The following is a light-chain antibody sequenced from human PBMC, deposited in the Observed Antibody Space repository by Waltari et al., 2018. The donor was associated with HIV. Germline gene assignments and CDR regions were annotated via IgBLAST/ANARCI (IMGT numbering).Light chain of an antibody. CDR2: GAS. Sequence: ILLPQSPGTLSLSPGERVTLSCRASQSLGHNNLAWYQQKPGQSPRLLVYGASNRATGISDRFSGSRSGTDFTLTINRLEPEDFAVYYCQQYTDSVFAFGQGTRLEIK. V-gene: IGKV3-20*01. CDR3: QQYTDSVFA. CDR1: QSLGHNN. J-gene: IGKJ5*01.